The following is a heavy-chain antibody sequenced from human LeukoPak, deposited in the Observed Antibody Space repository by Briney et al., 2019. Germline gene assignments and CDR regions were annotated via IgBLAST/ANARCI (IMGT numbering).Heavy chain of an antibody. CDR2: ISGSSSDI. CDR3: ARGGPIDY. J-gene: IGHJ4*02. Sequence: GGSLRLSRAASGLTFSSYSINWVRQARGRGLECVSSISGSSSDIYYADSVKGRFTVSRDNAKHSVYLQMNSLRAEDTAVYYCARGGPIDYWGQGTLVTVSS. D-gene: IGHD3-16*01. CDR1: GLTFSSYS. V-gene: IGHV3-21*01.